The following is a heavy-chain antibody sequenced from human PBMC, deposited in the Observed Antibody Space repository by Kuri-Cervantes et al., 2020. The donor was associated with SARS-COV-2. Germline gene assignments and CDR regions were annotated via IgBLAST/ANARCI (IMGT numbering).Heavy chain of an antibody. V-gene: IGHV4-34*01. CDR1: GESFSGHY. CDR3: ASNIDGQWLR. CDR2: INHSGST. Sequence: ESLKISCAVYGESFSGHYWTWVRQPPGKGRGWSGEINHSGSTNYNPSLKSRVTISVDTYKKQFSLKVNSVTAANTAVYYCASNIDGQWLRWGQGTLVTVSS. D-gene: IGHD6-19*01. J-gene: IGHJ4*02.